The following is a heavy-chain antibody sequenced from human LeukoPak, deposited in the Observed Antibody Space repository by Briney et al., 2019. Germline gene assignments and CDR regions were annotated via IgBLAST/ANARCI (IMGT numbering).Heavy chain of an antibody. D-gene: IGHD2-2*01. V-gene: IGHV1-69*04. CDR2: IIPILGIA. CDR3: ASENCSSTSCYLRARAIKSNWFDP. Sequence: SVKVSCKASGGTFSSYAISWVRQAPGQGLEWMGSIIPILGIANYAQKFQGRVTITADKSTSTAYMELSSLRSEDTAVYYCASENCSSTSCYLRARAIKSNWFDPWGQGTLVTVSS. J-gene: IGHJ5*02. CDR1: GGTFSSYA.